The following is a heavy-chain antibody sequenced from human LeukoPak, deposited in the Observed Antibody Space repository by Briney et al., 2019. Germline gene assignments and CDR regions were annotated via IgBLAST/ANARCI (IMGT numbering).Heavy chain of an antibody. Sequence: PSETLSLTCTVSGGSISGSSYYWGWIRQPPGKGLEWIGSIYYSGSTYYNPSLKSRVTISVDRSKNQFSLKLSSVTAADTAVYYCARGSTMIVVAIDYWGQGTLVTVSS. J-gene: IGHJ4*02. CDR3: ARGSTMIVVAIDY. V-gene: IGHV4-39*07. CDR2: IYYSGST. D-gene: IGHD3-22*01. CDR1: GGSISGSSYY.